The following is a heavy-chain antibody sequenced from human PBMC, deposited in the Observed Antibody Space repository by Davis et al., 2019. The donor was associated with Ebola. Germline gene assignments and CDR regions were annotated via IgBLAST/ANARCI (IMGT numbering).Heavy chain of an antibody. CDR3: ARDQLDISSGADY. V-gene: IGHV1-18*04. CDR1: GYTFTNYG. D-gene: IGHD6-19*01. Sequence: ASVKVSCKASGYTFTNYGISWVRQAPGQGLEWMGWISGYNGNTNHAQNLQGRVTMTTDTSTNTAYMDLRSLRSDDTAVYYCARDQLDISSGADYWGQGTLVTVSS. J-gene: IGHJ4*02. CDR2: ISGYNGNT.